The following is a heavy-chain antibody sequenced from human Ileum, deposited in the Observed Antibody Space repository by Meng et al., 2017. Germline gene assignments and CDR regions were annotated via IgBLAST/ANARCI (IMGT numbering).Heavy chain of an antibody. V-gene: IGHV4-30-4*01. D-gene: IGHD3-22*01. Sequence: QVQLQESGPGLVKPSQNLSLPCTVSGGSISSGDYYWSWIRQPPGKGLEWIGYIYYSGSTYYNPSLKSRLTISVDTSKNQFSLKLSSVTAADTAVYYCARDRDSSGYYPYWGQGTLVTVSS. CDR2: IYYSGST. CDR1: GGSISSGDYY. CDR3: ARDRDSSGYYPY. J-gene: IGHJ4*02.